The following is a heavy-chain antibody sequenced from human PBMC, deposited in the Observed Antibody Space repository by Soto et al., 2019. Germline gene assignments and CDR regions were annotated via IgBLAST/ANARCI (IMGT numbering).Heavy chain of an antibody. CDR3: ARIGYSSSSNDY. CDR1: GYDFHNYW. V-gene: IGHV3-7*01. Sequence: GGSLRLSCAASGYDFHNYWMTWIRQAPGKGLEWVANIKQDGSIKYYLYSVRGRFTISRDNAKNSVYLQMNSLRDEDTAVYYCARIGYSSSSNDYWGQGTLVTVSS. CDR2: IKQDGSIK. D-gene: IGHD2-2*03. J-gene: IGHJ4*02.